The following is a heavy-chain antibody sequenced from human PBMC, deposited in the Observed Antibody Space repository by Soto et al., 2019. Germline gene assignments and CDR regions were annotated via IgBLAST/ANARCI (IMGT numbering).Heavy chain of an antibody. D-gene: IGHD3-10*01. CDR1: GFTFSSYA. CDR3: ARKYYYGSGSYSMGYYYRDV. V-gene: IGHV3-30*14. Sequence: HPGGSLRLSCAASGFTFSSYAMHWVRQAPGKGLEWVAVISYDGSNKYYADSVKGRFTISRDNSKNTLYLQMGSLRAEDMAVYYCARKYYYGSGSYSMGYYYRDVWGKGTTVTVSS. CDR2: ISYDGSNK. J-gene: IGHJ6*03.